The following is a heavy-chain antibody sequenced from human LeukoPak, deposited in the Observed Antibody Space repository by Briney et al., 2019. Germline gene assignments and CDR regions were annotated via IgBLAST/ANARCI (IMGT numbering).Heavy chain of an antibody. D-gene: IGHD2-2*01. Sequence: GASVKVPCKVSGYTLTELSMHWVRQAPGKGLEWMGGFDPEDGETIYAQKFQGRVTMTEDASTDTAYMELSSLRSEDTAVYYCATGIAGCSSTSCYPDYWGQGTLVTVSS. CDR2: FDPEDGET. J-gene: IGHJ4*02. V-gene: IGHV1-24*01. CDR3: ATGIAGCSSTSCYPDY. CDR1: GYTLTELS.